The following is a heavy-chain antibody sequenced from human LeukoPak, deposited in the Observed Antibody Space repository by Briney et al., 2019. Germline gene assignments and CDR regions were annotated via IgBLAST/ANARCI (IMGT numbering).Heavy chain of an antibody. CDR2: INHSGST. D-gene: IGHD2-15*01. CDR1: GFTFGSYA. CDR3: ARTSYSTMVPAYYYYGMDV. J-gene: IGHJ6*02. V-gene: IGHV4-34*01. Sequence: LRLSCAASGFTFGSYAMSWVRQAPGKGLEWIGEINHSGSTKYNPSLKSRVTISVDTSKNQFSLKLSSVTAADTAVYYCARTSYSTMVPAYYYYGMDVWGQGTTATVSS.